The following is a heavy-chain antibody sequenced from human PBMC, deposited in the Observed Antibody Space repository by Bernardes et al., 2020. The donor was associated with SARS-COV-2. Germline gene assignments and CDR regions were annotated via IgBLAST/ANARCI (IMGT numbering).Heavy chain of an antibody. CDR3: AKERFGHVAGFFDY. J-gene: IGHJ4*02. CDR1: GFISRNYA. D-gene: IGHD6-19*01. CDR2: LSGRVIRT. Sequence: GGSLRLSCAASGFISRNYAMSWVRQVPGKGLEWVSGLSGRVIRTYYAASVRGRFTISGDDSKDTLYLHMNSLRVEDTALYYCAKERFGHVAGFFDYWGQGTLVTVSS. V-gene: IGHV3-23*01.